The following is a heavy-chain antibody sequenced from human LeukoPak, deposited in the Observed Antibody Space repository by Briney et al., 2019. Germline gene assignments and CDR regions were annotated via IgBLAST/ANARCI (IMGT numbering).Heavy chain of an antibody. D-gene: IGHD1-14*01. J-gene: IGHJ6*03. CDR1: GGSISSSSYY. CDR2: IYYSGST. CDR3: ARDNATTMDV. Sequence: PSETLSLTCTVSGGSISSSSYYWGWIRQPPGKGLEWIGSIYYSGSTCYNLSLKSRVTISVDTSKNQFSLKLSSVTAADTAVYYCARDNATTMDVWGKGTTVTVSS. V-gene: IGHV4-39*07.